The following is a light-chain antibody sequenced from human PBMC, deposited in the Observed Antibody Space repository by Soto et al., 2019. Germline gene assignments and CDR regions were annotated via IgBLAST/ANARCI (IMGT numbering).Light chain of an antibody. J-gene: IGKJ1*01. CDR2: GAS. CDR3: QQYNNWWT. V-gene: IGKV3D-15*01. Sequence: EIVLTQSPATLSLSRGERATLSCRASQTFSSIYLAWYQQKPGQAPRLLIYGASSRATGIPDRFSGSGSGTEFTLTISSLQSEDFAVYYCQQYNNWWTFGQGTKVDIK. CDR1: QTFSSIY.